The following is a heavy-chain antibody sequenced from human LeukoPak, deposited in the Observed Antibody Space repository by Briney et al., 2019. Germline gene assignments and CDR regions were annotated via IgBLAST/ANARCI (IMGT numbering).Heavy chain of an antibody. CDR3: ARWSVFRGVTFDY. J-gene: IGHJ4*02. CDR1: GGSVNSSSYY. V-gene: IGHV4-39*01. Sequence: SETLSLTCTVSGGSVNSSSYYWGWIRQPPGKALEWIGSVYHSGYTYYNPSLMSGVNISIDASKKQFSLRLRSVTAADTAVFYCARWSVFRGVTFDYWGQGTLVTVSS. D-gene: IGHD3-10*01. CDR2: VYHSGYT.